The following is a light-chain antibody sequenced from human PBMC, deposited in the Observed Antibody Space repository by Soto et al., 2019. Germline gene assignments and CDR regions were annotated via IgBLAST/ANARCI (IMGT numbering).Light chain of an antibody. CDR3: QQYNSSGLT. J-gene: IGKJ4*01. V-gene: IGKV1-5*03. Sequence: DIQMTQSPSTLGASVGDRVTISCRASQSVSPWLAWYQQKPGKAPKLLIYKTSTLQIGVPSRFSGSGSGTDFTLKISSLQPDDFAIYYCQQYNSSGLTFGGGTTVDIK. CDR1: QSVSPW. CDR2: KTS.